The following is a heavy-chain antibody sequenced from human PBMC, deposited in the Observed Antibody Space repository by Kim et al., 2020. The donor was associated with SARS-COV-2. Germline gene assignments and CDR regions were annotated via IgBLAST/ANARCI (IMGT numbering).Heavy chain of an antibody. Sequence: GESLKISCKGSGYSFTNYWISWVRQMPGKGLEWMGRIDPSDSYTNYSPSFQGHVTISADKSISTAYLQWSSLKASDTAMYYCARLGSGAYYDSSGYYWGAFDIWGQGTMVTVSS. CDR1: GYSFTNYW. J-gene: IGHJ3*02. V-gene: IGHV5-10-1*01. CDR2: IDPSDSYT. D-gene: IGHD3-22*01. CDR3: ARLGSGAYYDSSGYYWGAFDI.